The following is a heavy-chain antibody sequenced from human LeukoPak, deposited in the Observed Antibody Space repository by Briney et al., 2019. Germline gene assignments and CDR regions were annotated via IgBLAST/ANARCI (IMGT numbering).Heavy chain of an antibody. CDR1: GFTFSGYS. J-gene: IGHJ6*03. Sequence: GGSLRLSCAASGFTFSGYSMNWVRQAPGKGLEWVSYISSSSSTIYYADSVKGRFTISRDNAKNSLYLQMNSLRAEDTAVYYCARHFYYGAGSYPSNYYMDVWGKGTTVTVSS. CDR3: ARHFYYGAGSYPSNYYMDV. CDR2: ISSSSSTI. D-gene: IGHD3-10*01. V-gene: IGHV3-48*01.